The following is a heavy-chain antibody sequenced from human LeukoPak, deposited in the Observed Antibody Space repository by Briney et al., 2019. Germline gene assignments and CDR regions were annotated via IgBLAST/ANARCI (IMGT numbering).Heavy chain of an antibody. Sequence: ASVKVSCKASGYTFRDYYMHWVRQAPGQGLEWMGGIIPIFGTANYAQKFQGRVTITTDESTSTAYMELSSLRSEDTAVYYCARPENNWFDPWGQGTLVTVSS. CDR2: IIPIFGTA. CDR3: ARPENNWFDP. CDR1: GYTFRDYY. V-gene: IGHV1-69*05. J-gene: IGHJ5*02. D-gene: IGHD1-14*01.